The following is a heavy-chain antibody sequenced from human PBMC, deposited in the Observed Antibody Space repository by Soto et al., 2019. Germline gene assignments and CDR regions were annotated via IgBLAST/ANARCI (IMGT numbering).Heavy chain of an antibody. V-gene: IGHV4-31*03. J-gene: IGHJ3*02. CDR2: IYYSGST. Sequence: LSLTCTVSGGSISSGGYYWSWIRQHPGKGLEWIGYIYYSGSTYYNPSLKSRVTISVDTSKNQFSLKLSSVTAADTAVYYCAREGYYDSSGDGHAFDIWGQGTMVTVSS. D-gene: IGHD3-22*01. CDR3: AREGYYDSSGDGHAFDI. CDR1: GGSISSGGYY.